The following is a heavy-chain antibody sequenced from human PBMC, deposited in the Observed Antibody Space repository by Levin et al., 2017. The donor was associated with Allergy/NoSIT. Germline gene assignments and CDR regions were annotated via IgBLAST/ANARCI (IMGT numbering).Heavy chain of an antibody. D-gene: IGHD3-10*01. J-gene: IGHJ1*01. CDR2: AFHTGAT. Sequence: SCTVSGGPISRSSDYWGWIRQPPGKGLEWIGSAFHTGATYYNPSLRSRVSISIDTSKNQFSLKVNSVTAADTAVYYCAREDGSGIHGSEYWGQGTLVTVSS. CDR3: AREDGSGIHGSEY. CDR1: GGPISRSSDY. V-gene: IGHV4-39*07.